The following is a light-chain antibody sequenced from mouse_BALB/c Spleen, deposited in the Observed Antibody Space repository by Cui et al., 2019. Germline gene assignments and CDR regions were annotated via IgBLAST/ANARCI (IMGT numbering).Light chain of an antibody. CDR1: SSVSY. J-gene: IGKJ1*01. V-gene: IGKV4-55*01. CDR2: DTS. Sequence: QMVLKQSQASMSASPGEKVTMTCSASSSVSYMYWYQQKPGSSPRLLIYDTSNLASGVPVRFSGSGSGTSYSLTISRMEAEDAATYYCQPWSSYPRTFGGGTKLEIK. CDR3: QPWSSYPRT.